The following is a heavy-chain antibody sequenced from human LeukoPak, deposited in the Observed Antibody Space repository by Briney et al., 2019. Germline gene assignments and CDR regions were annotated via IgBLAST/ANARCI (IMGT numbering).Heavy chain of an antibody. CDR1: GFTFSSYG. Sequence: GGSLRLSCAASGFTFSSYGMHWVRQAPGKGLEWVAFIRYDGSNKYYADSVKGRFTISRDNSKNTLYLQMNSLRAEDTAVYYCAKDTYYYGSGSFPDYWGQGTLVTFSS. CDR3: AKDTYYYGSGSFPDY. D-gene: IGHD3-10*01. CDR2: IRYDGSNK. J-gene: IGHJ4*02. V-gene: IGHV3-30*02.